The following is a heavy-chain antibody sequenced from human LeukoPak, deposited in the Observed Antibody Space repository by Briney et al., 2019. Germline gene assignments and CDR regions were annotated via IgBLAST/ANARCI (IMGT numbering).Heavy chain of an antibody. CDR2: IYYSGIT. Sequence: SETLSLTCTVSGDSIRTFYWSWIRQSPGKGLEWIGFIYYSGITRYNPSLESRVTISVDTSKNQFSLGLSSVTAADTAVYYCARDRGAGGWLDPWGQGTLVTVSS. CDR3: ARDRGAGGWLDP. CDR1: GDSIRTFY. V-gene: IGHV4-59*01. D-gene: IGHD1-26*01. J-gene: IGHJ5*02.